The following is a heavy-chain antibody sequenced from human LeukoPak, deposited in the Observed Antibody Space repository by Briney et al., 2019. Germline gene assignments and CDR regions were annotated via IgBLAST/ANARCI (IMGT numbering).Heavy chain of an antibody. CDR2: IASKTDGGAT. D-gene: IGHD3-10*01. V-gene: IGHV3-15*07. Sequence: PGGSLRLSCSASGLTVTSARRNWVREAPGEGLDWVGRIASKTDGGATDYAAPVKGRFTISRDDSKNTLNLQMNSLKTEDTAVYYCTTGIRGDWGQGTLVTVSS. CDR3: TTGIRGD. CDR1: GLTVTSAR. J-gene: IGHJ4*02.